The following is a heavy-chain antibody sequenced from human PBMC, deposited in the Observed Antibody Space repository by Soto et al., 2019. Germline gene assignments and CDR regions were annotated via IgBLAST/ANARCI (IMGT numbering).Heavy chain of an antibody. V-gene: IGHV3-74*01. CDR3: GSVLDY. J-gene: IGHJ4*02. CDR1: GFTFRNYW. Sequence: GGSLRLSCAASGFTFRNYWMHWVRQVPGRGLVWVSRIDHEGVGTSYADSVKGRFTISRDNAKNMVYLEMNSLRAEDTAVYYCGSVLDYWGQGPLVTVSS. CDR2: IDHEGVGT.